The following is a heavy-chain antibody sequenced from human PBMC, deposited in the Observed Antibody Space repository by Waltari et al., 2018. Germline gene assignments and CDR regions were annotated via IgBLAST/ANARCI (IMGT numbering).Heavy chain of an antibody. CDR3: ARLGNKGYALAYYYGMDV. CDR2: RNPNSGNT. Sequence: QVQLVQSGAEVKKPGASVKVSCKASGYTFTSYDINWVRQATGQGLEWMGWRNPNSGNTGYAQKFQGRVTMTRNTSISTAYMELSSLRSEDTAVYYCARLGNKGYALAYYYGMDVWGQGTTVTVSS. V-gene: IGHV1-8*01. J-gene: IGHJ6*02. D-gene: IGHD2-15*01. CDR1: GYTFTSYD.